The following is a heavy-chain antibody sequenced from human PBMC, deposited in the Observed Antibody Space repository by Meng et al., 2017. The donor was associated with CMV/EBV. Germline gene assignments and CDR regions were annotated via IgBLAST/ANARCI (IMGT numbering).Heavy chain of an antibody. D-gene: IGHD6-6*01. V-gene: IGHV1-46*01. CDR1: GYTFTSYY. CDR3: AREEGIAARSDWFDP. Sequence: QGQLVGPGGEAKKPVSSVKVSCKASGYTFTSYYMHWVRQAPGQGLEWMGIINPSGGSTSYAQKFQGRVTMTRDTSTSTVYMELSSLRSEDTAVYYCAREEGIAARSDWFDPWGQGTLVTVSS. CDR2: INPSGGST. J-gene: IGHJ5*02.